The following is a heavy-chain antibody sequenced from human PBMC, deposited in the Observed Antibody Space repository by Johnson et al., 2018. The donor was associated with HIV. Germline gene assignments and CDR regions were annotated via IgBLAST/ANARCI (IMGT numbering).Heavy chain of an antibody. CDR3: AKDRDGWELLEVDAFGI. J-gene: IGHJ3*02. CDR2: ISSDGSNK. Sequence: QVQLVESGGGVVQPGRALRLSCSASGFSFSNYAMDWVRQAPGKGLEWVAVISSDGSNKNYADSVKGRFTISRDNSKNTLYLQMNSLRAEDTAVYYCAKDRDGWELLEVDAFGIWGQGTMVTVSS. V-gene: IGHV3-30*18. D-gene: IGHD1-26*01. CDR1: GFSFSNYA.